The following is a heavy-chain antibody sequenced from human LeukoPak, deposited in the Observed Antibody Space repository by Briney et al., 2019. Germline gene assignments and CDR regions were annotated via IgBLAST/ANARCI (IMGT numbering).Heavy chain of an antibody. V-gene: IGHV3-23*01. Sequence: GSLRLSCAASGFTFSSYGMSWVRQAPGKGLEWVSAISGSGGTTYYTDSVKGRFTISRDNSKNTLYLQMNSLRAEDTATYYCAKDRWLVPFDPWGQGTLVTVSS. CDR3: AKDRWLVPFDP. D-gene: IGHD6-19*01. CDR1: GFTFSSYG. J-gene: IGHJ5*02. CDR2: ISGSGGTT.